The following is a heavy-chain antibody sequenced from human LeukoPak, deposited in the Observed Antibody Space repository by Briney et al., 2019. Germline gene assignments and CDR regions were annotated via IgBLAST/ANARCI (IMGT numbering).Heavy chain of an antibody. J-gene: IGHJ3*02. D-gene: IGHD3-9*01. CDR3: ARGVRYFVLDVFDI. CDR1: GGSISEYY. V-gene: IGHV4-59*01. CDR2: IYYSGST. Sequence: KASETLSLTCTVSGGSISEYYWSWIRQPPGKGLEWIGYIYYSGSTNYNPSLKSRVTISVDTSKNQFSLKLSSVTAADTALYYCARGVRYFVLDVFDIWGRGTMVTVSS.